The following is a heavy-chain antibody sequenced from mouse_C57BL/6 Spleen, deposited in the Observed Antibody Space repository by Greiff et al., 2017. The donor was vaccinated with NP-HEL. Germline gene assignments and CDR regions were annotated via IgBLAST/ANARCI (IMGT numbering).Heavy chain of an antibody. J-gene: IGHJ2*01. V-gene: IGHV1-80*01. D-gene: IGHD1-1*01. CDR2: IYPGDGDT. Sequence: QVQLQQSGAKLVKSGASVKISCKASGYAFSSYWMNWVKQRPGKGLEWIGQIYPGDGDTNYNGKFKGKATLTADKSSSTAYMQLSSLTSEDSAVYFCARSVYYGSSYYFDYWGQGTTLTVSS. CDR1: GYAFSSYW. CDR3: ARSVYYGSSYYFDY.